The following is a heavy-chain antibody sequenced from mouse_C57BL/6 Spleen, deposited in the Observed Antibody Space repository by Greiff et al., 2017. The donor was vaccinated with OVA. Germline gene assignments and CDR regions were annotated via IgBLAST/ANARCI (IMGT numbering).Heavy chain of an antibody. V-gene: IGHV5-16*01. Sequence: DVMLVESEGGLVQPGSSMKLSCTASGFTFSDYYMAWVRQVPEKGLEWVANINYDGSSTYYLDSLKSRFIISRDNAKNILYLQMSSLKSEDTATYYCARGRYGPYAMDYWGQGTSVTVSS. CDR2: INYDGSST. J-gene: IGHJ4*01. CDR3: ARGRYGPYAMDY. CDR1: GFTFSDYY. D-gene: IGHD1-1*02.